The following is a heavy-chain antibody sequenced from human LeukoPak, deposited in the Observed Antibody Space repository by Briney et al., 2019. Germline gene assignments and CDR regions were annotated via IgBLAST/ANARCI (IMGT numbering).Heavy chain of an antibody. D-gene: IGHD5-18*01. CDR1: GFTFSSYG. V-gene: IGHV3-33*01. CDR2: IWYDGSNK. Sequence: GGSLRLSCAASGFTFSSYGMHWVRQAPGKGLEWVAVIWYDGSNKYYADSVKGRFTISRDNSKNTLYLQMNSLRAEDTAVYYCARDSGYSAFDYWGQGTLVTVSS. J-gene: IGHJ4*02. CDR3: ARDSGYSAFDY.